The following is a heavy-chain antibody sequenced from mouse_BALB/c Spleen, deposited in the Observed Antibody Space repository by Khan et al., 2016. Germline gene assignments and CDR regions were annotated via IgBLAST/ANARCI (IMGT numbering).Heavy chain of an antibody. CDR1: GYSITSDYA. CDR2: ISYSGST. D-gene: IGHD2-2*01. CDR3: ARSYGYRGFAY. Sequence: EVQLQESGPGLVKPSQSLSLTCTVTGYSITSDYAWNWIRQFPGNKLEWMGYISYSGSTSYNPSLKSRISITRDTSKNQFFLQLISVTTEDTATYYCARSYGYRGFAYWGQGTLVTVSA. J-gene: IGHJ3*01. V-gene: IGHV3-2*02.